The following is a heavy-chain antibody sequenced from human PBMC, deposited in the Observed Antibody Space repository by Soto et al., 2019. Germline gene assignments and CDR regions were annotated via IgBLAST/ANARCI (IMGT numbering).Heavy chain of an antibody. J-gene: IGHJ6*03. D-gene: IGHD5-12*01. V-gene: IGHV4-59*08. CDR2: IYYSGST. CDR1: GGSISSYS. CDR3: ARLAESYSAYVGYSYYMDV. Sequence: QVQLQESGPGLVKPSETLSLTCTVSGGSISSYSWSWIRQPPGKGLVWVGHIYYSGSTNYNPSLKSRLTISVDTSKTQFSLKLSSVTAADTAVYYCARLAESYSAYVGYSYYMDVWGKGTTVTVSS.